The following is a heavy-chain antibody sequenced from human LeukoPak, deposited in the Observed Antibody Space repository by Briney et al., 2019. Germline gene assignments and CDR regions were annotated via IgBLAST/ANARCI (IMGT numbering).Heavy chain of an antibody. V-gene: IGHV4-30-2*01. D-gene: IGHD1-26*01. Sequence: SETLSLTCAVSGGSISSGGYSWSWIRQPPGKGLEWIGYIYHSGSTNYNPSLKSRVTISVDTSRNQFSLKLSSVTAADTAVYYCARGPWESYYFDYWGQGTLVTVSS. CDR3: ARGPWESYYFDY. CDR2: IYHSGST. J-gene: IGHJ4*02. CDR1: GGSISSGGYS.